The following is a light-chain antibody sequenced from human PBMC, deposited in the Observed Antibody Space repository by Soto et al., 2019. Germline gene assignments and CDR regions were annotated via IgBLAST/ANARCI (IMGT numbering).Light chain of an antibody. V-gene: IGLV1-40*01. CDR2: SSV. CDR1: SSNIGAGYD. CDR3: QSYDSRLNGYV. Sequence: QSVLTQPPSVSGAPGQGVIISCTGSSSNIGAGYDVHWYQQLPRTAPKLLIYSSVNRPSWVPDRFSASKSVTSASLAITGLRPEDEADYYCQSYDSRLNGYVFGTGTKLTVL. J-gene: IGLJ1*01.